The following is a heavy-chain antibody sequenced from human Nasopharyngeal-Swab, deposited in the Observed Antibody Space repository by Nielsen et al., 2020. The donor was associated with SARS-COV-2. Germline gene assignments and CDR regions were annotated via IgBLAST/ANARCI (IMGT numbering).Heavy chain of an antibody. CDR3: YVLLWFGDYYYGMDV. J-gene: IGHJ6*02. D-gene: IGHD3-10*01. CDR2: ISGSGGST. V-gene: IGHV3-23*01. Sequence: VRQAPGKGLEWVSAISGSGGSTYYADSVKGRFTISRDNSKSTLYLQMNSLRAEDTAVYYCYVLLWFGDYYYGMDVWGQGTTVTVSS.